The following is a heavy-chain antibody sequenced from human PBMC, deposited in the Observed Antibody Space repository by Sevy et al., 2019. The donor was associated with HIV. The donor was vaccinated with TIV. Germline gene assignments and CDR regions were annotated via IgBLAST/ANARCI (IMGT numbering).Heavy chain of an antibody. Sequence: SETLSLTCTVSGGSVSRSTYYWGWIRQPPGKGLEWIGGIYYSGSTYYNPSLKSRVTISVDTSQNQFSLKLSSVTAADTAVYYCARHSSMTTVTMNYWGQRTLVTVSS. CDR2: IYYSGST. CDR1: GGSVSRSTYY. D-gene: IGHD4-17*01. CDR3: ARHSSMTTVTMNY. V-gene: IGHV4-39*01. J-gene: IGHJ4*02.